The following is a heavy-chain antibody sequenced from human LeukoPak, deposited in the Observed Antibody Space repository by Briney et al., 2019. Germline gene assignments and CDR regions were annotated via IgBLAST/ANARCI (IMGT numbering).Heavy chain of an antibody. CDR3: ARVLFNSGYDS. J-gene: IGHJ5*01. D-gene: IGHD3-9*01. Sequence: VASVKVSCKASGFTITGAYMHWVRQAPGQGLEWMGWINPNSGETRYEQKFQGRVTMTRDTSIDTVHMELGSLTSDDTAVYYCARVLFNSGYDSWGQGTLVTVSS. CDR1: GFTITGAY. CDR2: INPNSGET. V-gene: IGHV1-2*02.